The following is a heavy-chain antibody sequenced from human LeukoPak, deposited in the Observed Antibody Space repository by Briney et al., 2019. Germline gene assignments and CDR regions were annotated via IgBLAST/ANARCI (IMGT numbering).Heavy chain of an antibody. Sequence: PGRSLRLSCAASGFTFSSYAMHWVRQAPGKGLEWVAVISYDGSNKYYADSVKGRFTISRDNSKNTLYLQMNSLRAEDTAVYYCAKDWSPASGRGGYFDYWGQGTLVTVSS. CDR1: GFTFSSYA. D-gene: IGHD6-13*01. CDR3: AKDWSPASGRGGYFDY. CDR2: ISYDGSNK. J-gene: IGHJ4*02. V-gene: IGHV3-30*04.